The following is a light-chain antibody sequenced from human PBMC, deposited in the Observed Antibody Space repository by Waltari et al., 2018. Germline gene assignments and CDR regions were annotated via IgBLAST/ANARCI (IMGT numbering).Light chain of an antibody. CDR1: QNIRGAY. CDR3: HQYDTSPQT. CDR2: DSF. Sequence: EVVLTQSPATLSFSAGDRATLSCRACQNIRGAYLAWYQQRPGQAPRLLIYDSFIRATGIPDRFSGSGSGADFTLTISSLAPEDSAVYFCHQYDTSPQTFGQGTKVSIK. J-gene: IGKJ1*01. V-gene: IGKV3-20*01.